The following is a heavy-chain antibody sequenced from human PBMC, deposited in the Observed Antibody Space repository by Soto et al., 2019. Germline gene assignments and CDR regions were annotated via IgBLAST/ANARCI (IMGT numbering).Heavy chain of an antibody. J-gene: IGHJ4*02. CDR1: GFTFSSYA. CDR3: AKGRVAAAVSYFDY. V-gene: IGHV3-23*01. Sequence: GGSLRLSCAAAGFTFSSYAMSWVRQAPGKGLEWVSAIGCSGGSTYYADSVEGRFTISRDNSKNTLYLQMNSLGAEDTAVYYCAKGRVAAAVSYFDYWGQGTLVTVSS. D-gene: IGHD6-13*01. CDR2: IGCSGGST.